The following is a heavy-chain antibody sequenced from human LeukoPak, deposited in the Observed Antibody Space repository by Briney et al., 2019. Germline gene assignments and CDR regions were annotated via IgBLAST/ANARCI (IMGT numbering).Heavy chain of an antibody. CDR3: AKGKVSPLRYFDWLSPDY. CDR2: ISYDGSNK. CDR1: GFSFSNYG. V-gene: IGHV3-30*18. J-gene: IGHJ4*02. D-gene: IGHD3-9*01. Sequence: GRSLRLSCAASGFSFSNYGMHWVRQAPGKGLEWVAVISYDGSNKYYGDFVKGRFTISRDNSKNTLYLQMNSLRTEDTAVYYCAKGKVSPLRYFDWLSPDYWGQGTLVTVSS.